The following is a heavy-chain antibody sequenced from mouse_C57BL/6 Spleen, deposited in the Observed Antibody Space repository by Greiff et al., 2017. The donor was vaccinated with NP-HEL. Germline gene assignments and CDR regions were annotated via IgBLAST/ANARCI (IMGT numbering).Heavy chain of an antibody. CDR1: GYSITSGYY. D-gene: IGHD1-1*01. CDR2: ISYDGSN. Sequence: ESGPGLVKPSQSLSLTCSVTGYSITSGYYWNWIRQFPGNKLEWMGYISYDGSNNYNPSLKNRISITRDTSKNQFFLKLNSVTTEDTATYYCARVGYYGSSSSYWYFDVWGTGTTVTVSS. V-gene: IGHV3-6*01. J-gene: IGHJ1*03. CDR3: ARVGYYGSSSSYWYFDV.